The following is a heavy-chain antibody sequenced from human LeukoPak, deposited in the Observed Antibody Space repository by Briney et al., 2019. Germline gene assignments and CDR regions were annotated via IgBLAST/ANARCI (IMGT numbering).Heavy chain of an antibody. D-gene: IGHD3-16*02. CDR3: ARAYQRLGGLSFPDQ. CDR1: GYTFTSYA. V-gene: IGHV7-4-1*02. CDR2: INPNTGNP. Sequence: ASVKVSCKASGYTFTSYAMNWMRQAPGQGLEWMGWINPNTGNPTYAQGFTGRFVFSLDTSVSTTYLQISSLKAEDTAVYYCARAYQRLGGLSFPDQWGQGTLVSVSS. J-gene: IGHJ5*02.